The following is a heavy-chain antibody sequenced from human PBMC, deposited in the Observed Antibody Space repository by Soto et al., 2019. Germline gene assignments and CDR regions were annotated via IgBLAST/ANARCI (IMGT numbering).Heavy chain of an antibody. Sequence: ASVKVSCKASGYTFTSYYMHWVRQAPGQGLEWMGIINPSGGSTSYAQKFQGRVTMTRDTSTSTVYMELSSLRSEDTAVYYCARPEAVHRGGNYYYYYGMDVWGQGTTVTVSS. J-gene: IGHJ6*02. CDR2: INPSGGST. CDR3: ARPEAVHRGGNYYYYYGMDV. CDR1: GYTFTSYY. V-gene: IGHV1-46*01. D-gene: IGHD3-10*01.